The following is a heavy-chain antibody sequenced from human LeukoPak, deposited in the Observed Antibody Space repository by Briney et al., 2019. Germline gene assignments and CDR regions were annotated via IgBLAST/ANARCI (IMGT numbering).Heavy chain of an antibody. CDR3: ASDLDSPNYYYYMDV. CDR1: GFTFSSYI. Sequence: GGSLRLSCAASGFTFSSYIMNWGRQGPGKGLEGGASISSSSRYIPYADSVKGRFPISRDNAQNQMYLQMHTLRAEDKAVYYCASDLDSPNYYYYMDVWRKGTTVTVSS. V-gene: IGHV3-21*01. D-gene: IGHD3-9*01. J-gene: IGHJ6*03. CDR2: ISSSSRYI.